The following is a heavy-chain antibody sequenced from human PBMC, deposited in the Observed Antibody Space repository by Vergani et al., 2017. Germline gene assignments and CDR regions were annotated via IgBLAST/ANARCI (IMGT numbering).Heavy chain of an antibody. CDR2: IRSKAYGQAT. V-gene: IGHV3-71*04. J-gene: IGHJ3*02. CDR1: GFIFSDHY. D-gene: IGHD3-10*01. Sequence: EVQVVESGGGLVQPGGSLRLSCAASGFIFSDHYMDWVRQAPGKGLEWVGGIRSKAYGQATIYAASVKGRFTISRDDSKSIAYLRMNNLQTEDTAMYYCVRDQVTMLRGSDALDIWGQGTMVTVSS. CDR3: VRDQVTMLRGSDALDI.